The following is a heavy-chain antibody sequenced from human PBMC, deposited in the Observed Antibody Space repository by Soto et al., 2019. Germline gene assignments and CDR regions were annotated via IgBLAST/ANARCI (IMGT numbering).Heavy chain of an antibody. CDR1: GFTISGCS. J-gene: IGHJ4*01. D-gene: IGHD5-18*01. CDR3: VIDRDLHRDMVHADL. V-gene: IGHV3-48*02. CDR2: ITIRTGNI. Sequence: GGSLRLSCEASGFTISGCSMNWVRQAPGKGLEWLAYITIRTGNIVYADSVRGRFTISADNAENSVFLQMNSLRDEDTAVYFCVIDRDLHRDMVHADLWGQGTLVTVSS.